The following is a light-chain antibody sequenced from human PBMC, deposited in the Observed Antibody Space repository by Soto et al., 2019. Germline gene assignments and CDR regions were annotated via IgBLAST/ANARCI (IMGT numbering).Light chain of an antibody. CDR1: SSDVGGYNY. CDR3: SSYAGSTHVV. V-gene: IGLV2-8*01. Sequence: QSALTQPVSVSGSPGQSITISCTGTSSDVGGYNYVSWYQQHPGKAPKLMIYEVTKRPSGVPDRFSGSKSGNTASLTVSGLQAEDEADYYCSSYAGSTHVVFGGGTKLTVL. CDR2: EVT. J-gene: IGLJ2*01.